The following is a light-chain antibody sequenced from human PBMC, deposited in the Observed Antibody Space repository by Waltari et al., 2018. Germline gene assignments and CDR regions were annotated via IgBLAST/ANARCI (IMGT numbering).Light chain of an antibody. CDR1: QGISSY. Sequence: DIQISQSPSSLSASVGDRVTNTCRASQGISSYLNWYQQKPGKAPKLLIYYANSLASGVPSRFSGSGSGTEFTLTISSLQPEDFATYYCQQSNSNPYSFGQGTKVEIK. CDR2: YAN. V-gene: IGKV1-39*01. J-gene: IGKJ2*03. CDR3: QQSNSNPYS.